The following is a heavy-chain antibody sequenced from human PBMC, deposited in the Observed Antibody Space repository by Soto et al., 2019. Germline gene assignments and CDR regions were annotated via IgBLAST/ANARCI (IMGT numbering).Heavy chain of an antibody. D-gene: IGHD4-17*01. CDR2: IRSKSNSYAT. J-gene: IGHJ4*02. CDR3: TRGYGDYVRDY. Sequence: EVQLVESGGGLVQPGGSLKLSCAVSGFTFSGSAMHWVRQASGKGLEWVGRIRSKSNSYATAYAASVKGRFTISRDDSKNTAYLQMNRLKPEDTAVYYCTRGYGDYVRDYWGQGTLVTVSS. CDR1: GFTFSGSA. V-gene: IGHV3-73*01.